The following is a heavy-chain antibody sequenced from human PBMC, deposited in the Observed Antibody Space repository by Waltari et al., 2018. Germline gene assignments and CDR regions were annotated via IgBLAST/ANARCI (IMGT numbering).Heavy chain of an antibody. CDR3: AKESGSYRGIDAFDI. V-gene: IGHV3-30*18. CDR1: GFTFSSYG. D-gene: IGHD3-16*02. Sequence: QVQLVESGGGVVQPGRSLRLSCAASGFTFSSYGMHWVRQAPGKGLEWVAVIWYDGSNKYYADAVQGRFTISRDNSKNTLYLQMNSLRAEDTAMYYCAKESGSYRGIDAFDIWGQGTMVTVSS. J-gene: IGHJ3*02. CDR2: IWYDGSNK.